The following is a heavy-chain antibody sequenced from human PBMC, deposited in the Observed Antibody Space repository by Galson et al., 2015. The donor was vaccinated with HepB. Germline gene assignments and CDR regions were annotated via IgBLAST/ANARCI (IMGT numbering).Heavy chain of an antibody. J-gene: IGHJ6*02. Sequence: SVKVSCKASGYTFTGYYMHWVRQAPGQGLEWMGWINPNSGGTNYAQKFQGWVTMTRDTSISTAYMELSRLRSDDTAVYYCARDGDGSGSGGMDVWGQGTTVTVSS. D-gene: IGHD3-10*01. CDR2: INPNSGGT. V-gene: IGHV1-2*04. CDR3: ARDGDGSGSGGMDV. CDR1: GYTFTGYY.